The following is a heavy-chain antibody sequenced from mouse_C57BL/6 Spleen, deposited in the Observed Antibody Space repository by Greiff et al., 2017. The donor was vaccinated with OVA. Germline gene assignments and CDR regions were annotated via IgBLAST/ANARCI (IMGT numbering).Heavy chain of an antibody. V-gene: IGHV1-64*01. CDR2: IHPNSGST. D-gene: IGHD3-1*01. Sequence: QVHVKQPGAELVKPGASVKLSCKASGYTFTSYWMHWVKQRPGQGLEWIGMIHPNSGSTNYNEKFKSKATLTVDKSSSTAYMQLSSLTSEDSAVYYCARSGDWWYFDVWGTGTTVTVSS. CDR1: GYTFTSYW. J-gene: IGHJ1*03. CDR3: ARSGDWWYFDV.